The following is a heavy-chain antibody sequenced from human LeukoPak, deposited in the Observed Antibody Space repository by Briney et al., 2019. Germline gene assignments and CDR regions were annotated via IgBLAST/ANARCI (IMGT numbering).Heavy chain of an antibody. CDR1: GGTFSSYA. D-gene: IGHD2-2*01. CDR3: ARGVDIVVVPAAIGYYYYGMDV. V-gene: IGHV1-69*13. J-gene: IGHJ6*02. CDR2: IIPIFGTA. Sequence: ASVKVSCKASGGTFSSYAISWVRQAPGQGLEWMGGIIPIFGTASYAQKFQGRVTITADESTSTAYMELSSLRSEDTAVYYCARGVDIVVVPAAIGYYYYGMDVWGQGTTVTVSS.